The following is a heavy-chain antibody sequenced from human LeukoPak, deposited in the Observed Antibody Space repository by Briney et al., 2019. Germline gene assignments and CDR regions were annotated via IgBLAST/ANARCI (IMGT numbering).Heavy chain of an antibody. D-gene: IGHD2-2*01. CDR1: GYTFTSYP. Sequence: GASVKVSCKASGYTFTSYPMNWVRQAPGQGLEWLGRINTNTGTPTFAQGFTGRFVLSLDTSASTTNLQISGLKTDDTAIYYCATQGGGNCRTTSCYDFWGQGTLVSVSS. CDR2: INTNTGTP. J-gene: IGHJ4*02. CDR3: ATQGGGNCRTTSCYDF. V-gene: IGHV7-4-1*02.